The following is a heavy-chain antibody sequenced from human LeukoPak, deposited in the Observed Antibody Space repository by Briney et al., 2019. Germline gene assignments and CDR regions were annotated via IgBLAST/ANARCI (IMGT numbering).Heavy chain of an antibody. CDR1: GFTFSSYS. D-gene: IGHD6-13*01. CDR3: AREGSSWGYYFDF. CDR2: ISSSSTI. Sequence: PGGSLRLSCAASGFTFSSYSMNWVRQAPGKGLEWVSYISSSSTIYYADSVKGRFTISRDNAKNSLYLQMNSLRAEDTAVYYCAREGSSWGYYFDFWGQGTLVTVSS. V-gene: IGHV3-48*04. J-gene: IGHJ4*02.